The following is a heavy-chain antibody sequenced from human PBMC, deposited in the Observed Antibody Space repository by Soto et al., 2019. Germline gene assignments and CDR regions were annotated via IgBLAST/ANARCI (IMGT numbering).Heavy chain of an antibody. V-gene: IGHV3-30-3*01. CDR2: ISCDGRNK. CDR1: GFTFSSYA. D-gene: IGHD3-9*01. CDR3: GSTDWLPDH. J-gene: IGHJ4*02. Sequence: GGSLRPSCAASGFTFSSYAMHWVRQVPGKGLGWVAVISCDGRNKYYADSVKGRFTISRDNSKNTLYLQMNSLRTEDTAVNYCGSTDWLPDHWGQGSLVTVAS.